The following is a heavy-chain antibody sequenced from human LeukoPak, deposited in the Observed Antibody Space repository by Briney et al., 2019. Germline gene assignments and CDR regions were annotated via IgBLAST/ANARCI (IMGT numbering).Heavy chain of an antibody. CDR3: ARTRTLPIAGGFDT. CDR1: GFTFSSYW. CDR2: ISTDGSST. Sequence: GGSLRLSCAASGFTFSSYWMHWGRQGPGKGLVWVSRISTDGSSTDYADSVKGRFTISRENAKNTLYLQMNSLRAEDTAVYYCARTRTLPIAGGFDTWGQGSLVTVSS. D-gene: IGHD3-16*01. V-gene: IGHV3-74*01. J-gene: IGHJ5*02.